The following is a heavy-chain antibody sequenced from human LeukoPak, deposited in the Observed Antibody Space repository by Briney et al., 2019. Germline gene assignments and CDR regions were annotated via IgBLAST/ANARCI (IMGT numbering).Heavy chain of an antibody. V-gene: IGHV4-59*01. CDR3: ARANTKGYCSSTSCYAGGYYYYYYGMDV. D-gene: IGHD2-2*01. CDR1: GGSISSYY. CDR2: IYYSGST. J-gene: IGHJ6*02. Sequence: SETLSVTCTVSGGSISSYYWSWIRQPPGKGLEWIGYIYYSGSTNYNPSLKSRVTISVDTSKNQFSLKLSSVTAANTAVYYCARANTKGYCSSTSCYAGGYYYYYYGMDVWGQGTTVTVSS.